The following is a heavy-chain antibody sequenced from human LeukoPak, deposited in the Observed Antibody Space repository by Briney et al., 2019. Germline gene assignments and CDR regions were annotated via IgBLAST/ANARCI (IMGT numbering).Heavy chain of an antibody. D-gene: IGHD1-1*01. J-gene: IGHJ5*02. Sequence: PGGSLRLSCAASGFTFTSYWMSWVRQVPGKGLEWVANIKQDGSETHYVDSVKGRFTISRDNAKNSLFLQVNSLTAEDTAVYSCARDGPFSSPTSGWFYPWGQGTLVTVSS. CDR3: ARDGPFSSPTSGWFYP. CDR2: IKQDGSET. V-gene: IGHV3-7*03. CDR1: GFTFTSYW.